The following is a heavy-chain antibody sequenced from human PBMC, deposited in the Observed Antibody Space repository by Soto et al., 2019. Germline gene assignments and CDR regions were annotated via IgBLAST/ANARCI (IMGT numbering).Heavy chain of an antibody. D-gene: IGHD3-3*01. CDR1: GITVTGCF. J-gene: IGHJ4*02. Sequence: EVQLVESGGGLVQPGGSRRLSGEAPGITVTGCFMTGVRQAPGKGLEGVSVFSSDGSSYYADSVKGRFIIYRDISKNTLFLEMNSLRVEDTAVYYCARDTLGGAYDFWHGGQGTRVTVSS. CDR3: ARDTLGGAYDFWH. CDR2: FSSDGSS. V-gene: IGHV3-66*01.